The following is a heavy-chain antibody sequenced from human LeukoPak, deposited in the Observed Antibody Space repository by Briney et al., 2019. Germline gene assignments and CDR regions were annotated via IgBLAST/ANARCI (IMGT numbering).Heavy chain of an antibody. V-gene: IGHV4-59*01. J-gene: IGHJ4*02. Sequence: PSETLSLTCTVSGGSMNNYYWSWIRQSPGKGLEWVGYIHHTGSATYKPSLKSRVTLSLDTSKNQFSLKLSSVTAADTAVYYCARGGFGIAVAPFDYWGQGTLVTVSS. CDR2: IHHTGSA. D-gene: IGHD6-19*01. CDR1: GGSMNNYY. CDR3: ARGGFGIAVAPFDY.